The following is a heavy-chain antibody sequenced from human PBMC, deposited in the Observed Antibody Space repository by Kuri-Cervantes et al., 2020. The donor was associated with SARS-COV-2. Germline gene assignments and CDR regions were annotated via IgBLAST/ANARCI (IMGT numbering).Heavy chain of an antibody. CDR3: ARDGGGARDYYYGMGV. D-gene: IGHD4-23*01. CDR1: GGSISSYY. J-gene: IGHJ6*02. CDR2: IYYSGST. Sequence: SETLSLTCTVSGGSISSYYWSWIRQPPGKGLEWIGYIYYSGSTNYNPSLKSRVTISVDTSKNQFSLKLSSVTAADTAVYYCARDGGGARDYYYGMGVWGQGTTVTVSS. V-gene: IGHV4-59*01.